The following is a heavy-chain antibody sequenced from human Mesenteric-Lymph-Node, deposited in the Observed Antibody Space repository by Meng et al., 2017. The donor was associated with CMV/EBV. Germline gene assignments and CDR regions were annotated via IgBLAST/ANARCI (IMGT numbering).Heavy chain of an antibody. Sequence: CTVSGGSGSSGSYYWSWIRQPPGKGLEWIGYIYYSGSTNYNPSLKSRVTISVDTSKNQFSLKLSSVTAADTAVYYCARDVYWGSFDYWGQGTLVTVSS. J-gene: IGHJ4*02. CDR2: IYYSGST. D-gene: IGHD7-27*01. CDR1: GGSGSSGSYY. CDR3: ARDVYWGSFDY. V-gene: IGHV4-61*01.